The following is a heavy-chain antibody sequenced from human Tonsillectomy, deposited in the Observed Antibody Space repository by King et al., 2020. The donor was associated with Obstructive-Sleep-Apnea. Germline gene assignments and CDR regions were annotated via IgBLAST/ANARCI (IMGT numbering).Heavy chain of an antibody. Sequence: VQLVESGGGVVQPGGSLRLSCAAAGFTFSTYGTHWVRQAPGKGLEWVALIWDDGSNKYYADSVKGRFTISRDNSKNTLYLQMNSLRAEDTAMYYCANGDVKYSFDYWGQGTLVTVSS. V-gene: IGHV3-30*02. D-gene: IGHD5-24*01. CDR3: ANGDVKYSFDY. CDR1: GFTFSTYG. J-gene: IGHJ4*02. CDR2: IWDDGSNK.